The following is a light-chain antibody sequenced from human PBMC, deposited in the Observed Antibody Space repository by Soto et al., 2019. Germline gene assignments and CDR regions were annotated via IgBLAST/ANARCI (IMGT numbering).Light chain of an antibody. CDR3: QQYNSSPT. CDR1: QSISSR. V-gene: IGKV1-5*03. Sequence: DIQMTQSPSTLSASVGDRVTISCRASQSISSRLAWYQQKPGKAPKLLIYKASSLESGVPSKFSGSGSGPEITLTISILQPDDFATYYCQQYNSSPTFGRGTKVEIK. CDR2: KAS. J-gene: IGKJ1*01.